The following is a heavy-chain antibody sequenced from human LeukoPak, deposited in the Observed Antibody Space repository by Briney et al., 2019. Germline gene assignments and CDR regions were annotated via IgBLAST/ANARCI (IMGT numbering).Heavy chain of an antibody. Sequence: GGSLRLSCEASGFTFSGYAMSWVRQAPGRGLEWVSAIRGSGGTTYYADSVKGRFTISRDNSKNTLYLQMNSLTAEDTAVYYCAKGYQLLAPDWGQGTLVTVSS. CDR3: AKGYQLLAPD. V-gene: IGHV3-23*01. CDR2: IRGSGGTT. D-gene: IGHD2-2*01. CDR1: GFTFSGYA. J-gene: IGHJ4*02.